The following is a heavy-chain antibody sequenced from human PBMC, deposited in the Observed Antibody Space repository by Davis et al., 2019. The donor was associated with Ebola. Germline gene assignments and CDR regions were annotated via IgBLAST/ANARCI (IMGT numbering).Heavy chain of an antibody. D-gene: IGHD6-6*01. CDR2: THYSGST. Sequence: SETLSLTCTVSGGSTSSYYWSWIRQPPGKGLEWIGYTHYSGSTNYNPSLKSRVTISVDTSKNQFSLKLSSVTAADTAVYYCARGPPSRAARVFDYWGQGTLVTVSS. CDR1: GGSTSSYY. CDR3: ARGPPSRAARVFDY. J-gene: IGHJ4*02. V-gene: IGHV4-59*01.